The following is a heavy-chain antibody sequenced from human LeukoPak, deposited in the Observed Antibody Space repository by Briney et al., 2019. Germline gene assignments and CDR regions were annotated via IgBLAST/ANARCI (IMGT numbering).Heavy chain of an antibody. V-gene: IGHV3-48*03. D-gene: IGHD1-26*01. CDR2: ISNSGGTI. CDR3: ARGGAMDV. CDR1: RFPFSSYE. J-gene: IGHJ6*02. Sequence: QTGGSLRLSCAASRFPFSSYEMNWVRQAPGKGLEWVSYISNSGGTIDYADSVKGRFTISRDNAKNSLYLQMNSLRAEDTAVYFCARGGAMDVWGQGATVTVSS.